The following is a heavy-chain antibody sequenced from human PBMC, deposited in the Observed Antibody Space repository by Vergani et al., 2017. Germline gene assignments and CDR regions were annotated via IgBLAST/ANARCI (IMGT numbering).Heavy chain of an antibody. J-gene: IGHJ3*02. CDR1: GYSFTSYW. V-gene: IGHV5-51*01. CDR3: ARRPTGITGTDDAFDI. Sequence: EVQLVQSGAEVKKPGESLKISCKGSGYSFTSYWIGWVRQMPGKGLEWMGIIYPGDSDPRYSPSFQGQVTISADKSISTAYLQWSSLKASDTAMYYCARRPTGITGTDDAFDIWGQGTMVTVSS. D-gene: IGHD1-20*01. CDR2: IYPGDSDP.